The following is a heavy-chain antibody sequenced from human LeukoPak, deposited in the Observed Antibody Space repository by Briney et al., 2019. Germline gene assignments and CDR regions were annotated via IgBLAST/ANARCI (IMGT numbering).Heavy chain of an antibody. D-gene: IGHD6-13*01. CDR1: GGTFSSYA. J-gene: IGHJ6*02. CDR2: IIPIFGTA. Sequence: GSSVKVSCKASGGTFSSYAISWVRQAPGQGLEWMGGIIPIFGTANYAQKFQGRVTITTDESTSTAYMELSSLRSEDTAVYYCARGPLSRQNSSSWPNYYYYYGMDVWGQGTTVTVSS. V-gene: IGHV1-69*05. CDR3: ARGPLSRQNSSSWPNYYYYYGMDV.